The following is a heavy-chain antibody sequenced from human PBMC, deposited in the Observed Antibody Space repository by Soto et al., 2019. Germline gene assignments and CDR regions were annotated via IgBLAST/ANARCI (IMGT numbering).Heavy chain of an antibody. CDR3: AKGEASDYYDSSGHFGTFDY. CDR2: ISGSGGST. J-gene: IGHJ4*02. D-gene: IGHD3-22*01. Sequence: EVQLLESGGGLVQPGGSLRLSCAASGFTFSSYAMSWVRQAPGKGLEWVSAISGSGGSTYYADSVKGRFTISRDNSKNTLYLQMNSLRAEDTAVYYCAKGEASDYYDSSGHFGTFDYWGQGTLVTVSS. CDR1: GFTFSSYA. V-gene: IGHV3-23*01.